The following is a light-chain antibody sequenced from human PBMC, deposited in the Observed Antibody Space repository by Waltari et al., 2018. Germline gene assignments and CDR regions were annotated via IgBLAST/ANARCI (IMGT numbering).Light chain of an antibody. V-gene: IGKV3-20*01. CDR3: QQYGSSPRGA. J-gene: IGKJ1*01. Sequence: EMVLTQSPGTLSLSPGERATLSCRASQSVSSSYLAWYQQKPGQAPRLLIYGASSRATGIPERVSGSGSGTDFTLTISRLEPEDFAVYYCQQYGSSPRGAFRQGTKVEIK. CDR1: QSVSSSY. CDR2: GAS.